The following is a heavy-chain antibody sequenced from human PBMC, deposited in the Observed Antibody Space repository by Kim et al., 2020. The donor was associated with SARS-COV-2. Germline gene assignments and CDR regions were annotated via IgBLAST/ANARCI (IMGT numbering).Heavy chain of an antibody. J-gene: IGHJ4*02. V-gene: IGHV1-2*02. D-gene: IGHD3-22*01. Sequence: NYAQKFQGRGTMTRDTSISTAYMELSRLRSDDTAVYYCARRYYDSSGYYDWGQGTLVTVSS. CDR3: ARRYYDSSGYYD.